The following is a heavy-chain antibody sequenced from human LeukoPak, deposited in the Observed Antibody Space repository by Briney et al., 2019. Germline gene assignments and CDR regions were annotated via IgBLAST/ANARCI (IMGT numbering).Heavy chain of an antibody. J-gene: IGHJ4*02. Sequence: ASVKVSCKASGYTFTSYGISWVRQAPGQGLEWMGWISAYNGNTNYAQKLQGRVTMTTDTSTSTAYMELRSLRAEDTAVYYCARDQTAVKPFDYWGQGTLVTVSS. V-gene: IGHV1-18*01. CDR3: ARDQTAVKPFDY. D-gene: IGHD6-13*01. CDR2: ISAYNGNT. CDR1: GYTFTSYG.